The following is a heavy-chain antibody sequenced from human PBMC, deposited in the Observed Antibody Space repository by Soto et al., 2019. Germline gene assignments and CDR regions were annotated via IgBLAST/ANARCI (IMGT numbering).Heavy chain of an antibody. CDR2: IWYDGSNK. V-gene: IGHV3-33*01. J-gene: IGHJ4*02. Sequence: QVQLVESGGGVVQPGRSLRLSCAASGFTFSSYGMHWVRQAPGKGLEWVAVIWYDGSNKYYADSVKGRFTISRDNSKNTLYLQMNSLRAEYTAVYYCARSRIVVVTATAYDYWGQGTLVTVSS. CDR1: GFTFSSYG. D-gene: IGHD2-21*02. CDR3: ARSRIVVVTATAYDY.